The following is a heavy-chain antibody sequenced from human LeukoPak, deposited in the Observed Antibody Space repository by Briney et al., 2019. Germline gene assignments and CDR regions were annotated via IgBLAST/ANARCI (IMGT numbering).Heavy chain of an antibody. CDR2: IKKDGSEK. J-gene: IGHJ4*02. CDR1: GFSFSSYW. CDR3: AIIPRAAAGPSARSPFHY. D-gene: IGHD6-13*01. Sequence: GGSLRLSCATSGFSFSSYWMSWVRQAPGKGLEWVANIKKDGSEKYYVDSVKGRFTISRDNAKNSLYLQMNSLRAEDTAVYYCAIIPRAAAGPSARSPFHYWGQGTLVTVSS. V-gene: IGHV3-7*01.